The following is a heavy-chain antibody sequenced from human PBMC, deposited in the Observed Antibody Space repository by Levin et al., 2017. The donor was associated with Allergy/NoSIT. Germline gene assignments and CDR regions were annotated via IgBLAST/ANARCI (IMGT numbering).Heavy chain of an antibody. CDR3: ARATMGDTQGLNDALDI. D-gene: IGHD3-16*01. V-gene: IGHV3-33*01. J-gene: IGHJ3*02. CDR1: GFTFRTYG. Sequence: GGSLRLSCEASGFTFRTYGMHWVRQAPGKGLGWVAVIWNDGSKKYYGDSVKGRFTISKDNSKNMLDLQMNSLRAEDTAVYYCARATMGDTQGLNDALDIWGPGTMVTVSS. CDR2: IWNDGSKK.